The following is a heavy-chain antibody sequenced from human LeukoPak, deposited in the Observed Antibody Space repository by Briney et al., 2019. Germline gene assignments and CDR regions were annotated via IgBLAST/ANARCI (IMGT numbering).Heavy chain of an antibody. Sequence: SETLSLTCAVYGGSLSGYYWSWVRQPPGKGLEWIGEINHSGSTNYNPSLKSRVTIPLDTSKNQFSLKLTSVTAADTAVYYCARRSGGSCYSAQCLYHYWYFDLWGRGTLVTVSS. J-gene: IGHJ2*01. V-gene: IGHV4-34*01. D-gene: IGHD2-15*01. CDR1: GGSLSGYY. CDR3: ARRSGGSCYSAQCLYHYWYFDL. CDR2: INHSGST.